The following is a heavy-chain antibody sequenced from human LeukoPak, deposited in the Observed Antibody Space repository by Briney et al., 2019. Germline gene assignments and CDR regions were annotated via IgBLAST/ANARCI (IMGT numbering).Heavy chain of an antibody. CDR3: ARYRGYSYGFDY. CDR1: RYTLTGYY. CDR2: IHPNSGGT. V-gene: IGHV1-2*02. D-gene: IGHD5-18*01. J-gene: IGHJ4*02. Sequence: GSVKVSCKASRYTLTGYYMHWVRQAPGHELEWLGWIHPNSGGTNYAQRFQGRVTMTRDTSISTAYMELSRLRSDDTAVYYCARYRGYSYGFDYWGQGTLVTVSS.